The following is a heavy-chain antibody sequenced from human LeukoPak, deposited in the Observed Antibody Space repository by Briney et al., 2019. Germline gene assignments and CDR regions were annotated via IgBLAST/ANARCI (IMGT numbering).Heavy chain of an antibody. D-gene: IGHD4-11*01. CDR3: AREHDYSNHFDY. V-gene: IGHV3-74*01. CDR1: GFTFSSYW. J-gene: IGHJ4*02. CDR2: INSDGSST. Sequence: PGGSLRLPCAASGFTFSSYWMHWVRQAPGKGLVWVSRINSDGSSTSYADSVKGRFTISRDNAKNTLYLQMNSLRAEDTAVYYCAREHDYSNHFDYWGQGTLVTVSS.